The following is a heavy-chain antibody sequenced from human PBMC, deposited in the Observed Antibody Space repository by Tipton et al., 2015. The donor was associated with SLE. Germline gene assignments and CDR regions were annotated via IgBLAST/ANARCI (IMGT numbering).Heavy chain of an antibody. CDR2: ISHDGSNR. Sequence: SLRLSCAASGFTFSNYAMHWVRQAPGKGLEWVAVISHDGSNRYYADSVKGRFTISRDNSKNTLYLQMNSLRAEDTAVYYCASSLLTVFAGFDHWGQGTLVTVSS. D-gene: IGHD3-3*01. CDR3: ASSLLTVFAGFDH. J-gene: IGHJ4*02. V-gene: IGHV3-30*04. CDR1: GFTFSNYA.